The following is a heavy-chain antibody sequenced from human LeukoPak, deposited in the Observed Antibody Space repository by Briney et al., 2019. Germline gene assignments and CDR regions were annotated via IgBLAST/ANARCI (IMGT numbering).Heavy chain of an antibody. Sequence: GGSLRLSCAASGFTLSNYAIHWVRRPPGKGLEWVAVMSTDGSLQYYANSVKGRFTISRDNYKSTLFLQMNSLSAADTAVYYCGRQVAPGQWLVNLWGQGTLVTVSS. V-gene: IGHV3-30*01. CDR1: GFTLSNYA. D-gene: IGHD6-19*01. CDR2: MSTDGSLQ. CDR3: GRQVAPGQWLVNL. J-gene: IGHJ5*02.